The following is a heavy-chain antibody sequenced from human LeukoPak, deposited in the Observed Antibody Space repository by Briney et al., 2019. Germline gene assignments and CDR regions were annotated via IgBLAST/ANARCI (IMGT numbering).Heavy chain of an antibody. CDR3: AKVGLNSSSWYGRLFDY. CDR2: ISGSGGST. D-gene: IGHD6-13*01. V-gene: IGHV3-23*01. Sequence: PGGSLRLSCAASGFTFSSYAMSWVRQAQGKGLEWVSAISGSGGSTYYADSVKGRFTISRDNSKNTLYLQMDSLRAEDTAVYYCAKVGLNSSSWYGRLFDYWGQGTLVTVSS. J-gene: IGHJ4*02. CDR1: GFTFSSYA.